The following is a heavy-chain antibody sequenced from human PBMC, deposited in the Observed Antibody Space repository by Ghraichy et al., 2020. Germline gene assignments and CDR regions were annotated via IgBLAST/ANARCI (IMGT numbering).Heavy chain of an antibody. CDR3: AAVAGPYYYYGMDV. J-gene: IGHJ6*02. D-gene: IGHD6-19*01. CDR2: IYYSGST. Sequence: SETLSLTCTLSGGSISSSTYYWGWIRQPPGKGLEWIGSIYYSGSTNYNPSLKSRVTISVDTSKNQFSLKLSSVTAADTAVYYCAAVAGPYYYYGMDVWGQGTTVTVSS. V-gene: IGHV4-39*01. CDR1: GGSISSSTYY.